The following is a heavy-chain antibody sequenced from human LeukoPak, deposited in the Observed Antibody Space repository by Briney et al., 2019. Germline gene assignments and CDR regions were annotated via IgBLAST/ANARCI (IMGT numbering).Heavy chain of an antibody. J-gene: IGHJ5*02. D-gene: IGHD3-10*01. V-gene: IGHV3-48*04. Sequence: GGSLRLSCPASGFTFSSYSMNWVRQAPGKGLEWLSYIRGSGSTIYYTDSVKGRFTISRDNAKNSLYLQMNSLRAEDTAVYYCARAGVLWFGELFDPWGQGTLVTVSS. CDR1: GFTFSSYS. CDR3: ARAGVLWFGELFDP. CDR2: IRGSGSTI.